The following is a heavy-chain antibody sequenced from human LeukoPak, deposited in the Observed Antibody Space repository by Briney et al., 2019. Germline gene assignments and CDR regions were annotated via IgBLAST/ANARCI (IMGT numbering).Heavy chain of an antibody. Sequence: GGSLRLSCAASGFTLNDYDMHWVRQVTGKGLEWVSSLHTAGDAHYSVSVRGRFIISRDRSKTSFYLQMNSLRAEDSAMYYCSRGGQRAGYAFDIWGQGTVVTVSS. CDR2: LHTAGDA. V-gene: IGHV3-13*01. CDR1: GFTLNDYD. J-gene: IGHJ3*02. CDR3: SRGGQRAGYAFDI.